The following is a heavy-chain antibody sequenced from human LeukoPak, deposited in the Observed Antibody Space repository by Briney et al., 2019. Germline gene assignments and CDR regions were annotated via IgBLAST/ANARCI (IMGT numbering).Heavy chain of an antibody. D-gene: IGHD3-16*01. Sequence: ASVKVSCKASGNSISNYAVSWVRQAPGQGFEWMGGIIPIFGTADYAQKFQGRVTITADQSTSTTYMALSSLKSEDTATYYCTTRACHAGGCSSSFYYYYGLHFWGQGTTVTVSS. CDR2: IIPIFGTA. V-gene: IGHV1-69*01. CDR3: TTRACHAGGCSSSFYYYYGLHF. CDR1: GNSISNYA. J-gene: IGHJ6*02.